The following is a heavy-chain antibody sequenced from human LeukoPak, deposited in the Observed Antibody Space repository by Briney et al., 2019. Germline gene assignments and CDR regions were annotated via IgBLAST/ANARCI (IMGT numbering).Heavy chain of an antibody. CDR3: AINWND. CDR1: GGAFNSYT. J-gene: IGHJ4*02. D-gene: IGHD1-1*01. Sequence: SVKVSCKASGGAFNSYTITWVRQAPGQGLELMGRIIPILGIANYAQKFQRRVTITADKSTSTAYMGLSSLRSEDTAVYYCAINWNDWGQGTLVTVSS. CDR2: IIPILGIA. V-gene: IGHV1-69*02.